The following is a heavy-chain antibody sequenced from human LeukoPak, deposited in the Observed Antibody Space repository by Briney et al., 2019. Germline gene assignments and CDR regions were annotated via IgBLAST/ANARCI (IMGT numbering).Heavy chain of an antibody. D-gene: IGHD3-3*01. V-gene: IGHV4-39*07. CDR2: IYYSGST. Sequence: SETLSLTCTGSGGSISSSSYYWGWIRQPPGKGLEWIGSIYYSGSTYYNPSLKRRFTISVDTTTTQCSLKLSSVTAAGTAVYYCARSYYDFWSGPRPYYFDYWGQGTLVTVYS. CDR3: ARSYYDFWSGPRPYYFDY. CDR1: GGSISSSSYY. J-gene: IGHJ4*02.